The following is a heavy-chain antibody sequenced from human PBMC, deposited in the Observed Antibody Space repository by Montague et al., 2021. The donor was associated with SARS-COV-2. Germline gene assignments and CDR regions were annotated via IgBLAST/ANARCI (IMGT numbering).Heavy chain of an antibody. CDR3: ASGDDNGSGYLDV. CDR2: INHSGTT. V-gene: IGHV4-34*01. J-gene: IGHJ6*03. CDR1: DGSFSNSD. D-gene: IGHD1-26*01. Sequence: SETLSLTCAVFDGSFSNSDWSWIRQPPGKGLDWIWKINHSGTTXXXPSXRGRVTISVDTSKNQFSLKLNSLTAADAAVYYCASGDDNGSGYLDVWGTGTTVTVS.